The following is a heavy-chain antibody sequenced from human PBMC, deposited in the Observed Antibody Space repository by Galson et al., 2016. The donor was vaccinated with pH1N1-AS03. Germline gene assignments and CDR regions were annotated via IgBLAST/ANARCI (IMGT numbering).Heavy chain of an antibody. CDR3: ARGRGYHLRDTTDY. V-gene: IGHV1-69*02. J-gene: IGHJ4*02. Sequence: SVKVSCKASGGSFFSHTVYWVRQAPGQGLEWMGRIVPILGMTNYAQKFQGRATIAVDRSTGTAYMELTSLRSEDTAVYYCARGRGYHLRDTTDYWGLGTLVTVSS. CDR2: IVPILGMT. CDR1: GGSFFSHT. D-gene: IGHD1-26*01.